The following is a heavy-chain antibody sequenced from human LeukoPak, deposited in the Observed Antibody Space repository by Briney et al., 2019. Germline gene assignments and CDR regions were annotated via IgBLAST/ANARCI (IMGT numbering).Heavy chain of an antibody. V-gene: IGHV1-69*01. D-gene: IGHD4-17*01. CDR3: ARVLPTVTTLISNHAFDI. Sequence: ASVKVSCKASGGTFSSYAISWVRQAPGQGLEWMGGIIPIFGIANYAQKFQGRVTITADESTSTAYMELSSLRSEDTAVYYCARVLPTVTTLISNHAFDIWGQGTMVTVSS. J-gene: IGHJ3*02. CDR2: IIPIFGIA. CDR1: GGTFSSYA.